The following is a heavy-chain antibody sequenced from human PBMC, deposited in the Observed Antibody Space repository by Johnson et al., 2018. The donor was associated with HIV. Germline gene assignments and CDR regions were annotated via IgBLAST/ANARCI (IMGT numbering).Heavy chain of an antibody. D-gene: IGHD3-22*01. J-gene: IGHJ3*02. CDR3: ARDAPNFFFSSGVRDDAFDI. CDR2: ISGSGGST. CDR1: GFTFSSYA. Sequence: VQLVESGGGVVQPGRSLRLSCAASGFTFSSYAMSWVRQAPGKGLEWVSGISGSGGSTYNADSVKGRFTISRDNSKNTLYLQMNSLRDEDTAFYYCARDAPNFFFSSGVRDDAFDIWGPGTMVTVSS. V-gene: IGHV3-23*04.